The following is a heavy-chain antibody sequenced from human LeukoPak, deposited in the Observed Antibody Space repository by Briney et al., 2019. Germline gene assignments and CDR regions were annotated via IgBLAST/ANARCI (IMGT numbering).Heavy chain of an antibody. J-gene: IGHJ2*01. V-gene: IGHV4-34*01. CDR3: ARAPAGTWYLDL. Sequence: PSETLSLTCAVYGGSFSGHYWSWIRQPLGKGLEWIGEINHNGGTNYNPSLESRLTISVDTSRNQFSLKLNSVTGADTAVYYCARAPAGTWYLDLWGRGTLVTVSS. CDR1: GGSFSGHY. CDR2: INHNGGT.